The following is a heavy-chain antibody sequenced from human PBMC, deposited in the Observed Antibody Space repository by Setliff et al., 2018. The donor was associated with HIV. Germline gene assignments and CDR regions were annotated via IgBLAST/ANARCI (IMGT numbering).Heavy chain of an antibody. Sequence: GGSLRLSCVASGFTFSSYCMDWFRQAPGKGLEWVSYISFGSTYIYQSDSVKGRFTISRDNAKNSLYLQMNSLRADDTAIYYCARDDPAGGIDYWGQGTLVTVSS. CDR1: GFTFSSYC. CDR2: ISFGSTYI. V-gene: IGHV3-21*06. J-gene: IGHJ4*02. D-gene: IGHD1-26*01. CDR3: ARDDPAGGIDY.